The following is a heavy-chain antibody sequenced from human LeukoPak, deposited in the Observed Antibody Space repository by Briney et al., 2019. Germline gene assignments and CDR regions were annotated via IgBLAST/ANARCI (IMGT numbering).Heavy chain of an antibody. CDR1: GGSFSGYY. CDR3: ARIGWMATFYIDV. Sequence: SETLSLTCAVYGGSFSGYYWSWIRQPPGKGLEWIGEINHSGSTNYNPSPKSRVTISVDTSKNQVSLRLSSVTAADTAVYYCARIGWMATFYIDVWGKGTTVIVSS. J-gene: IGHJ6*03. CDR2: INHSGST. V-gene: IGHV4-34*01. D-gene: IGHD5-24*01.